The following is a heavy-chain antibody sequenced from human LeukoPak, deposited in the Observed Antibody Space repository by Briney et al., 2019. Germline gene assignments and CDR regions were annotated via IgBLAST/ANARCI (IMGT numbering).Heavy chain of an antibody. V-gene: IGHV3-30*18. D-gene: IGHD3-10*01. J-gene: IGHJ4*02. CDR3: AKPSGSYIDS. CDR1: GFTFSSYG. CDR2: ISYDDSNE. Sequence: GGSLRLSCAASGFTFSSYGMHWVRQAPGKGLEGVAVISYDDSNEYYADSVKGRFTISRDSSHNTLYLQMNSLRPEDTAVYYCAKPSGSYIDSWGQGTLVTVSS.